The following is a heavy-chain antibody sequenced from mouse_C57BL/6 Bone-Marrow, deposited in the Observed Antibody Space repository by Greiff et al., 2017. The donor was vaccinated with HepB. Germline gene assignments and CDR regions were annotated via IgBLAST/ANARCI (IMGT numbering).Heavy chain of an antibody. CDR1: GFTFSDYG. D-gene: IGHD1-1*01. V-gene: IGHV5-17*01. CDR2: ISSGSSTI. J-gene: IGHJ3*01. Sequence: EVKLVESGGGLVKPGGSLKLSCAASGFTFSDYGMHWVRQAPEKGLEWVAYISSGSSTIYYADTVKGRFTISRDNAKNTLFLQMTSLRSEDTAMYYCARGYYYGSIPFAYWGQGTLVTVSA. CDR3: ARGYYYGSIPFAY.